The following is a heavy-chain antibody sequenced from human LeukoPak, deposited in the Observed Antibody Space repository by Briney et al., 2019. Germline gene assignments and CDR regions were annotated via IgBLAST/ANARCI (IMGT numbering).Heavy chain of an antibody. V-gene: IGHV3-21*01. CDR1: GFTFSRYA. D-gene: IGHD1-14*01. J-gene: IGHJ4*02. CDR3: AIDDLAATNLPYDY. CDR2: ISSSTSYI. Sequence: PGGSLKLSCAASGFTFSRYAMNWVRQAPGKGLEWVSSISSSTSYIYHSDSVRGRFTISRDNAKNSLHLQMNSLRAEDTAVYYGAIDDLAATNLPYDYWGQGNLVTVSS.